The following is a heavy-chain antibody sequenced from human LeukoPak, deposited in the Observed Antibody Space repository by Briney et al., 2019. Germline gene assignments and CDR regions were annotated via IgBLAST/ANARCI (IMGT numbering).Heavy chain of an antibody. D-gene: IGHD3-3*02. J-gene: IGHJ4*02. V-gene: IGHV3-23*01. Sequence: GGSLRLSCAASGFTFSSYAMSWVRQAPGKGLEWVSIISGGGGTTYYADSVKGRITISRDNSKNTLYLQMNSLRAEDTAVYYCAKPSLTLEYWGQGTLVTVSS. CDR2: ISGGGGTT. CDR1: GFTFSSYA. CDR3: AKPSLTLEY.